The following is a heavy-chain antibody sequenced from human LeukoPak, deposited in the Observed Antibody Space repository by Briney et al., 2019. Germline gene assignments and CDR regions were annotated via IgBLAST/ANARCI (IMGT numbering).Heavy chain of an antibody. V-gene: IGHV1-8*01. CDR2: MNPNSGDT. CDR3: ARGMYYYESSGFSAAVEH. Sequence: VASVKVSCKTSGYTFTNYDINWVRQATGQGLEWMGWMNPNSGDTGYAQKFQGRLTLTRSTSLRTAYMELGSLTSEDTAVYFCARGMYYYESSGFSAAVEHWGQGTLVTVSP. J-gene: IGHJ4*02. CDR1: GYTFTNYD. D-gene: IGHD3-22*01.